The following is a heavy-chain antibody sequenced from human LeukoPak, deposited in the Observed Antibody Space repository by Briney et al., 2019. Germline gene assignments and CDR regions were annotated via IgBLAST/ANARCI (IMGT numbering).Heavy chain of an antibody. CDR3: ARTTEGGYTYDYFYYYYMDV. J-gene: IGHJ6*03. Sequence: SETLSLTCAVSGGSISSSNWWSWVRQPPGKGLEWIGEIYHSGSTNYNPSLKSRVTISVDKSKNQFSLKLSSVTAADTAVYYCARTTEGGYTYDYFYYYYMDVWGKGTTVTISS. V-gene: IGHV4-4*02. CDR1: GGSISSSNW. CDR2: IYHSGST. D-gene: IGHD5-18*01.